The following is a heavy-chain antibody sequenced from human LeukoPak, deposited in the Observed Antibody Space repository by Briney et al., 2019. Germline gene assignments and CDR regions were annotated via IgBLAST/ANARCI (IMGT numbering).Heavy chain of an antibody. CDR3: AKDVGGRLGP. D-gene: IGHD1-26*01. CDR2: ITRPGSST. J-gene: IGHJ5*02. Sequence: GGSLRLSCSASGFTLSGAASTWVRQAPGKGLEWVSTITRPGSSTYYSDSVKGRFTISRDSARNTLFLQMNGLRLDDSAIYYCAKDVGGRLGPWGQGALVTVSS. CDR1: GFTLSGAA. V-gene: IGHV3-23*01.